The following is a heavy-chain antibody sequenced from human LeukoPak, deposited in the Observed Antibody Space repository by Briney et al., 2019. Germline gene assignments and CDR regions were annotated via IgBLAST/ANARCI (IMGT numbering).Heavy chain of an antibody. CDR3: ACLTTADAFDI. J-gene: IGHJ3*02. CDR2: IYNSGST. D-gene: IGHD3-22*01. V-gene: IGHV4-59*01. CDR1: GGAISIYY. Sequence: SETMSLTCSVSGGAISIYYWSWIRQPPGKGLEWIGYIYNSGSTNYNPSLKSRVTISVDTSKNQFSLKLSSVTAADTAVYYCACLTTADAFDIWGQGTKVTVSS.